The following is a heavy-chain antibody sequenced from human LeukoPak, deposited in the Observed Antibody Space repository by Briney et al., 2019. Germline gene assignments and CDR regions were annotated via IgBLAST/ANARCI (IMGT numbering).Heavy chain of an antibody. CDR1: GGSISSSSYY. CDR2: IYYSGST. J-gene: IGHJ4*02. Sequence: PSETLSLTCTVSGGSISSSSYYWGWIRQPPGKGLEWIGSIYYSGSTYYNPSLKSRVTISVDTSKNQFSLKLSSVTAADTAVYYCARLDSMVLWENWAKFDYWGQGTLVTVSS. V-gene: IGHV4-39*01. CDR3: ARLDSMVLWENWAKFDY. D-gene: IGHD3-10*01.